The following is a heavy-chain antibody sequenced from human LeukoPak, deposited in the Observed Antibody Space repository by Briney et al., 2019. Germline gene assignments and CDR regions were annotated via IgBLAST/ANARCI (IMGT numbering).Heavy chain of an antibody. CDR1: GYTFTGYY. J-gene: IGHJ6*02. CDR2: INPNSGGT. Sequence: ASVTVSCKASGYTFTGYYMHWVRQAPGHGLEWTGWINPNSGGTNYAQKFQGRVTMTRDTSISTAYMALSRLRSDDTAVYYCASFKGNSYYYYGMDVWGQGTTVTVSS. V-gene: IGHV1-2*02. CDR3: ASFKGNSYYYYGMDV. D-gene: IGHD1-7*01.